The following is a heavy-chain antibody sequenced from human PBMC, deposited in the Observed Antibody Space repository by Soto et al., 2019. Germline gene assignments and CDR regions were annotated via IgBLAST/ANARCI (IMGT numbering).Heavy chain of an antibody. V-gene: IGHV1-46*01. D-gene: IGHD6-6*01. Sequence: ASVKVSCKASGYTFTSYYMHWVRQAPGQGLEWMGIINPSGGSTSYAQKFQGRVTMTRDTSTSTVYMELSSLRSEDTAVYYCARDLVVARHSYWSDPWGQGTLVTVSS. CDR1: GYTFTSYY. J-gene: IGHJ5*02. CDR3: ARDLVVARHSYWSDP. CDR2: INPSGGST.